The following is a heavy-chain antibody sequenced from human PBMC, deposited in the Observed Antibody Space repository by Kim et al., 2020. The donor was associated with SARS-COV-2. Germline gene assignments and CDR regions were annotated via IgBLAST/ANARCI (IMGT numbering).Heavy chain of an antibody. D-gene: IGHD6-13*01. CDR2: ICYDGSKQ. V-gene: IGHV3-33*01. Sequence: GGSLRLSCAASGFTFSDYGIHWVRQAPGKGLEWVAAICYDGSKQYYTESVKGRFTISRDNSKNTLYLQMTSLRVDDTAVYYCATFGAVIAAAGVDYWGQGTLGTVSS. CDR3: ATFGAVIAAAGVDY. J-gene: IGHJ4*02. CDR1: GFTFSDYG.